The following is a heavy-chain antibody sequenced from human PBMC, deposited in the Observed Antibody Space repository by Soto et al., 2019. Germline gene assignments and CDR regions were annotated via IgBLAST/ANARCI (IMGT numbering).Heavy chain of an antibody. V-gene: IGHV3-23*01. CDR1: RFTFKVWA. CDR2: ISGSGGAT. Sequence: AGSMRLSSATSRFTFKVWAISGVRKAKGKGLEWVSGISGSGGATYYTDSVEGRFTISKDFSKNTVSLQMTGLRVDDTAVYYCARTRTAFYRYVSDSWGQGALVLV. CDR3: ARTRTAFYRYVSDS. D-gene: IGHD2-21*02. J-gene: IGHJ1*01.